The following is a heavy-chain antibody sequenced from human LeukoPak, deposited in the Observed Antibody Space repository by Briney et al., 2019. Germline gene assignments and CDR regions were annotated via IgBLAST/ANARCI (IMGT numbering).Heavy chain of an antibody. CDR3: AKSLPTVTSPWPPTRKKTNTNYDY. D-gene: IGHD4-17*01. Sequence: SETLSLTCAVYGGSFSGYYWSWIRQPPGKGLEWIGEINHSGSTNYNPSLKSRVTISVDTSKNQFSLKLSSVTAADTAVYYRAKSLPTVTSPWPPTRKKTNTNYDYWGQGTLVTVSS. CDR1: GGSFSGYY. V-gene: IGHV4-34*01. CDR2: INHSGST. J-gene: IGHJ4*02.